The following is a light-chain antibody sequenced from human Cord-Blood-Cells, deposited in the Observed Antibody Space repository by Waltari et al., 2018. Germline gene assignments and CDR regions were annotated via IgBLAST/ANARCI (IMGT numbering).Light chain of an antibody. V-gene: IGLV2-14*01. Sequence: QSALTQPDSVSGSPGQSITISCTGTSSDVGGSNYVSWYQQHPGKAPKLMIYDVINRPSGVSNRFSGSKSGNTASLTISGLQAEDEADYYCSSYTSSSTLVVFCGGTKLTVL. CDR3: SSYTSSSTLVV. CDR1: SSDVGGSNY. CDR2: DVI. J-gene: IGLJ2*01.